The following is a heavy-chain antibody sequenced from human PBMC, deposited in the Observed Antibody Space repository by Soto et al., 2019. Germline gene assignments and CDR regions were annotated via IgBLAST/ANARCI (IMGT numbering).Heavy chain of an antibody. D-gene: IGHD3-16*01. CDR3: APQHAFFSYV. V-gene: IGHV4-59*01. Sequence: SETLSHTCSVSGGSMRSYYWSWIRQPPGQGLEWIGYIHDSGITDYNPSLKSRATISIDTFRNQISLNLHSVTAADTAVYYCAPQHAFFSYVWGHGIVVNFSS. J-gene: IGHJ4*01. CDR2: IHDSGIT. CDR1: GGSMRSYY.